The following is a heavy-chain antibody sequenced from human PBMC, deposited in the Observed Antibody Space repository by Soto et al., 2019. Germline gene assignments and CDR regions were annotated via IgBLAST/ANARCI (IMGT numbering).Heavy chain of an antibody. CDR2: IYYSGST. D-gene: IGHD6-19*01. CDR1: GGTLSRYY. J-gene: IGHJ5*02. CDR3: ARTREIRNSGWSRNNWFDP. V-gene: IGHV4-59*01. Sequence: TKSLTCPVSGGTLSRYYGSWIRQTKGKGLEWIGYIYYSGSTNYNPSLKSRVTISVDTSKNQFSLKLSSVTAADTAVYYCARTREIRNSGWSRNNWFDPWGQGTRVTVSA.